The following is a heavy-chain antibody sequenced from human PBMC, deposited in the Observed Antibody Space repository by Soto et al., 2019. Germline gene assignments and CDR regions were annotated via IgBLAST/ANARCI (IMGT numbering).Heavy chain of an antibody. CDR2: ISYDGSNK. Sequence: GGSLRLSCAASGFTSSSYGMHWVRQAPGKGLEWVAVISYDGSNKYYADSVKGRFTISRDNSKNTLYLQMNSLRAEDTAVYYCAKDRRDGYNSLDYWGQGTLVTVSS. V-gene: IGHV3-30*18. D-gene: IGHD5-12*01. J-gene: IGHJ4*01. CDR1: GFTSSSYG. CDR3: AKDRRDGYNSLDY.